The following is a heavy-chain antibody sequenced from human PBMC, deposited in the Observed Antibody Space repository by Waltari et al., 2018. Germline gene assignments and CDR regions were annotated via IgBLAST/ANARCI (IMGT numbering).Heavy chain of an antibody. CDR1: GGTFSSYA. CDR2: IIPIFGTA. V-gene: IGHV1-69*01. D-gene: IGHD1-26*01. J-gene: IGHJ5*02. Sequence: QVQLVQSGAEVKKPGSSVKVSCKASGGTFSSYAISWVRQAPGQGLEWMGGIIPIFGTANYEKKFQGRVTITADESTRTAYMELSSLRSEDTAVYYCARDRIVGAILQGWFDPWGQGTLVTVSS. CDR3: ARDRIVGAILQGWFDP.